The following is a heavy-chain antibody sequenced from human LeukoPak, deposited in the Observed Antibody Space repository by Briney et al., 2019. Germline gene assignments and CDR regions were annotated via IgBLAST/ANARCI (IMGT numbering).Heavy chain of an antibody. Sequence: PSGTLSLTCAAYGGSFSGYYWSWIRQPPGKGLEWIGEINHSGSTNYNPSLKSRVTISVDTSKNQFSLKLSSVTAADTAVYYCARAVAARTPMNYFDYWGQGTLVTVSS. CDR3: ARAVAARTPMNYFDY. V-gene: IGHV4-34*01. D-gene: IGHD6-6*01. CDR1: GGSFSGYY. J-gene: IGHJ4*02. CDR2: INHSGST.